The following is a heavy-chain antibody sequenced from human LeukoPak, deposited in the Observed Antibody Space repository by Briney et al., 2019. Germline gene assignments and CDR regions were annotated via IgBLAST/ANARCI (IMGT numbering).Heavy chain of an antibody. CDR2: MNPNSGNT. D-gene: IGHD2-15*01. Sequence: GASVKVSCKASGYTFTSYDINWVRQATGQGLEWMGWMNPNSGNTGYAQKFQGRVTMTRNTSISTAYMELSSLRSEDTAVYYCARGPRYCSGGSCYSVDAFDIWGQGTMVTVSS. J-gene: IGHJ3*02. CDR1: GYTFTSYD. CDR3: ARGPRYCSGGSCYSVDAFDI. V-gene: IGHV1-8*01.